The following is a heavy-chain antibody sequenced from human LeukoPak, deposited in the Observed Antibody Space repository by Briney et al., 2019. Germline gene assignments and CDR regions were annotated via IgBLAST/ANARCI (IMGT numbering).Heavy chain of an antibody. V-gene: IGHV4-34*01. J-gene: IGHJ4*02. CDR2: INHSGGT. CDR3: ARDFGYYDSSGYFR. CDR1: NGSFSGYY. Sequence: SETLSLTCAVYNGSFSGYYWSWIRQSPGKGLEWIGEINHSGGTNYNPSLKSRLTISVDTSKNQFSLKLSSVTAADTAVYYCARDFGYYDSSGYFRWGQGTLVTVSS. D-gene: IGHD3-22*01.